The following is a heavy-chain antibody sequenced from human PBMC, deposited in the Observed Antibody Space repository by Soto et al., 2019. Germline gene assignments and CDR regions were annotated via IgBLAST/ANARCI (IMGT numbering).Heavy chain of an antibody. CDR2: ISGSGAGT. Sequence: VGSLRLSCTASGFTFSTSAMSWVRQAPGRGLEWVSGISGSGAGTYYADSVKGRFTISRDNSKNTLYLQMSGLRAEDAAVYYCAKGPTVFGAVISFDYYYGMYVWGQGTPVTVSS. D-gene: IGHD3-3*01. J-gene: IGHJ6*02. V-gene: IGHV3-23*01. CDR1: GFTFSTSA. CDR3: AKGPTVFGAVISFDYYYGMYV.